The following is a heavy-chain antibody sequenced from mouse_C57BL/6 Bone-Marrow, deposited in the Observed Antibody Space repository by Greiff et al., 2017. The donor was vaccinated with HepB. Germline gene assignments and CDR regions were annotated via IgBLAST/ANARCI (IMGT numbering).Heavy chain of an antibody. D-gene: IGHD1-1*01. CDR2: ISSGSSTI. Sequence: EVQGVESGGGLVKPGGSLKLSCAASGFTFSDYGMHWVRQAPEKGLEWVAYISSGSSTIYYADTVKGRFTISRDNAKNTLFLQMTSLRSEDTAMYYWARRRTTVVATDYFDYWGQGTTLTVSS. J-gene: IGHJ2*01. CDR3: ARRRTTVVATDYFDY. CDR1: GFTFSDYG. V-gene: IGHV5-17*01.